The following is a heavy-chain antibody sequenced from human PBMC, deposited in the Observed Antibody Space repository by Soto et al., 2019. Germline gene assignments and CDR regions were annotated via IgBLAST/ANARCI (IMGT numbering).Heavy chain of an antibody. Sequence: GGSLRLSCAASGFTFSDYYMSWIRQAPGKGLEWVSYISSSGSTIYYADSVKGRFTISRDNVKNSLYLQMNSLRAEDTAVYYCARDSIAAAGTVDYWGQGTLVTVSS. CDR1: GFTFSDYY. J-gene: IGHJ4*02. CDR2: ISSSGSTI. V-gene: IGHV3-11*01. D-gene: IGHD6-13*01. CDR3: ARDSIAAAGTVDY.